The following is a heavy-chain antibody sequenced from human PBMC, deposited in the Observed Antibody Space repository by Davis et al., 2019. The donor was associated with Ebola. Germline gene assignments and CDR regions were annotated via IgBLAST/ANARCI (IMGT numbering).Heavy chain of an antibody. CDR3: ARDIGYCSGGSCYSGWFDP. CDR1: GYTFTSYA. D-gene: IGHD2-15*01. Sequence: ASVQVSCKASGYTFTSYAMHWVRQAPGQRLEWMGWINAGNGNTTYSQKFQGRVTITRDTSASTAYMELSSLRSEDTAVYYCARDIGYCSGGSCYSGWFDPWGQGTLVTVSS. J-gene: IGHJ5*02. CDR2: INAGNGNT. V-gene: IGHV1-3*01.